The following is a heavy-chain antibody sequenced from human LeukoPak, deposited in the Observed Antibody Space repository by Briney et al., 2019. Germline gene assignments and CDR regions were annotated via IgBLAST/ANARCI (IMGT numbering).Heavy chain of an antibody. CDR1: GFTFSSYA. V-gene: IGHV3-23*01. D-gene: IGHD6-19*01. CDR2: SSGSGGST. CDR3: ARSTAVAGNHFDY. Sequence: GGSLRLSCAASGFTFSSYAMSWVRQAPGKGLEWVSASSGSGGSTYYADSVKGRFTISRDNSKNTLYLQMNSLRVEDTAVYYCARSTAVAGNHFDYWGQGTLVTVSS. J-gene: IGHJ4*02.